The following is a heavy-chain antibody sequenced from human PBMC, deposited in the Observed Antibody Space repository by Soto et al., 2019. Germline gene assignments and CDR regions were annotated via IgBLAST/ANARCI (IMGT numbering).Heavy chain of an antibody. J-gene: IGHJ6*02. V-gene: IGHV1-2*04. D-gene: IGHD1-7*01. Sequence: ASVTVSCKASGYTFTGYYMHWVRQAPGQGLEWMGWINPNSGGTNYAQKFQGWVTMTRDTSISTAYMELSRLRSDDTAVYYCARSRYNWNSDGMDVWGQGTTVTVSS. CDR1: GYTFTGYY. CDR2: INPNSGGT. CDR3: ARSRYNWNSDGMDV.